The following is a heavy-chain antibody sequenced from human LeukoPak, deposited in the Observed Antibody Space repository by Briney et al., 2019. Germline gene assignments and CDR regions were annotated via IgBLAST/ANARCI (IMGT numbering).Heavy chain of an antibody. CDR1: GFTFSSYA. J-gene: IGHJ4*02. D-gene: IGHD6-19*01. CDR2: ISGSGGST. Sequence: GGSLRLTCTASGFTFSSYAMSWVRQAPGKGLEWVSAISGSGGSTYSADSVKGRFTISRDNSKNTLYLQMNSLRAEDTAVYYCAKDRWQWQFDYWGQGTLVTVSS. V-gene: IGHV3-23*01. CDR3: AKDRWQWQFDY.